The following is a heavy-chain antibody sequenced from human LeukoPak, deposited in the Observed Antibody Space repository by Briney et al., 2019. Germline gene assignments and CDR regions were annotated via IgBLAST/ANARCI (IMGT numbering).Heavy chain of an antibody. Sequence: GRPLRLSCAASGFRFSSYTMHWVRHAPDKGLEWVAVISYDGSNKYHADAVKGRFTISRDNSKNTLYVQMNSLRAEDTAVYYCARGGYYDSSGFRIDHWGQGTLVTVSS. D-gene: IGHD3-22*01. J-gene: IGHJ4*02. CDR2: ISYDGSNK. V-gene: IGHV3-30-3*01. CDR1: GFRFSSYT. CDR3: ARGGYYDSSGFRIDH.